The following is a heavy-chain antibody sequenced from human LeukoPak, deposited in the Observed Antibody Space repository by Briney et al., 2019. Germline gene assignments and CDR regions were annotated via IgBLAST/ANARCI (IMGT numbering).Heavy chain of an antibody. V-gene: IGHV3-7*01. CDR2: IKEDGTES. J-gene: IGHJ3*02. D-gene: IGHD3-10*01. Sequence: GGSLRLSCAASGFIFGTYWMSWVRQAPGKGLEWVANIKEDGTESHYVDSVKGRFTISRDNVKNSLYLQMNTLRDEDTAVYFCARDRYGSGTSPDSFDIWGQGTMVTVSS. CDR1: GFIFGTYW. CDR3: ARDRYGSGTSPDSFDI.